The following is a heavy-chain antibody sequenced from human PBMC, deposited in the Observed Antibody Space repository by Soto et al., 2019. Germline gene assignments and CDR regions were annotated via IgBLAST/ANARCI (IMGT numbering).Heavy chain of an antibody. Sequence: EVQLLESGGGLVQPGGSLRLSCAASGFTFTTYAMSWVRQAPGKGLEWVSAISGSAGSTYYADSVKGRFTISRDNSKNTLYLKMNSLTAEDTAVYYCAKNWDTTFSSSSHWGQGTLVSVSS. CDR1: GFTFTTYA. CDR2: ISGSAGST. J-gene: IGHJ4*02. CDR3: AKNWDTTFSSSSH. D-gene: IGHD6-6*01. V-gene: IGHV3-23*01.